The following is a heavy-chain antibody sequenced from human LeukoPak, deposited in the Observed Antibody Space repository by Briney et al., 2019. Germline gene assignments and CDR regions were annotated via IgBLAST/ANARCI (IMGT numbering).Heavy chain of an antibody. CDR3: ARGGGSSGGNPRY. CDR1: GYTFTSYY. Sequence: ASVKVSCKASGYTFTSYYMHWVRQAPGQGLEWMGVVNPSGSSASYLQKFQGRVTMTRDTSTSTVYMELRSLRSDDTAVYYCARGGGSSGGNPRYWGQGTLVTVSS. D-gene: IGHD2-15*01. J-gene: IGHJ4*02. CDR2: VNPSGSSA. V-gene: IGHV1-46*01.